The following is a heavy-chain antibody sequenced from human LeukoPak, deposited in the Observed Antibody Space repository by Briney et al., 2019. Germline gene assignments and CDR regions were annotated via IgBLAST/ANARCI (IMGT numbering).Heavy chain of an antibody. Sequence: GGSLRLSCAASGFTFSSYAMSWVRQAPGKGLEWVSAISGSGGSTYYADSVKGRFTISRDNSTNTLYLQMNSLRAEDTAVYYCAKDRRYCSSTSCYDAYDAFDIWGQGTMVTVSS. V-gene: IGHV3-23*01. J-gene: IGHJ3*02. CDR2: ISGSGGST. CDR3: AKDRRYCSSTSCYDAYDAFDI. CDR1: GFTFSSYA. D-gene: IGHD2-2*01.